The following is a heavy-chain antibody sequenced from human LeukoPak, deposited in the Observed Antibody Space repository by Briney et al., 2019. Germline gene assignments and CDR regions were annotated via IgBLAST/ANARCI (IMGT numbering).Heavy chain of an antibody. CDR1: GFTFSSYG. V-gene: IGHV3-23*01. D-gene: IGHD6-13*01. CDR3: ARDAVYSSSWQYY. CDR2: ISGGGGST. J-gene: IGHJ4*02. Sequence: GGSLRLSCAASGFTFSSYGMSWVRQAPGKGLEWVSAISGGGGSTYYADSVKGRFTISRDNSKNTLYLQMNSLRAEDTAVYYCARDAVYSSSWQYYWGQGTLVTVSS.